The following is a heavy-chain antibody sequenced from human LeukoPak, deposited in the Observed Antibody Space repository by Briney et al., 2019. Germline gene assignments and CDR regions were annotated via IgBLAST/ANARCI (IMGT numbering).Heavy chain of an antibody. D-gene: IGHD6-19*01. J-gene: IGHJ4*02. CDR1: GFTVSSRY. CDR3: ARDLVGSSGWWDFDS. Sequence: GGSLRLSCAASGFTVSSRYMSWVRQAPGKGLEWVSAIDSGGHTYYADSVKGRLTISRDNSKNKLHLQINMLRAEDTTVYYCARDLVGSSGWWDFDSWGQGTLVTVSS. CDR2: IDSGGHT. V-gene: IGHV3-66*01.